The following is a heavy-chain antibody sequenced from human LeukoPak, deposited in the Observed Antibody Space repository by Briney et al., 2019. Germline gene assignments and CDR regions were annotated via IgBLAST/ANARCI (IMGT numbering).Heavy chain of an antibody. V-gene: IGHV3-11*01. Sequence: GGSLRLSCAASGFTFGDYYMSWIRQAPGKGLEWISYISSSGSSIYYADSVKGRFTISRDNAKNSLYLQMNSLRADDTAVYYCAGEGYGDYDGDYWGQGTLVTVSS. J-gene: IGHJ4*02. CDR2: ISSSGSSI. D-gene: IGHD4-17*01. CDR3: AGEGYGDYDGDY. CDR1: GFTFGDYY.